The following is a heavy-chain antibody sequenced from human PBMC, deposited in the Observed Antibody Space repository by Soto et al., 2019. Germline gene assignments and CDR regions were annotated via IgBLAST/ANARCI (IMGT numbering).Heavy chain of an antibody. CDR3: ARAYI. J-gene: IGHJ3*02. CDR2: IKQDGSEK. V-gene: IGHV3-7*01. CDR1: GFTFSNYW. Sequence: EVQLVESGGGLVQPGGSLRLSCAASGFTFSNYWMSWVRQAPGKGPEWVANIKQDGSEKYYVDSVKGRFTISRDNAKNALYMKMNSLRGEDTAVYYCARAYIWGQGTMVTVSS.